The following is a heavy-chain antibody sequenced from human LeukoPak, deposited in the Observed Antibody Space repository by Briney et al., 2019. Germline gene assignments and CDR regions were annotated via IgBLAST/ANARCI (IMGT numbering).Heavy chain of an antibody. CDR3: ARDVHFEEQYGWFDP. J-gene: IGHJ5*02. CDR2: IWYDGSNK. D-gene: IGHD4-17*01. Sequence: PGGSLRLSCAASGFTFSSYGMHWVRQAPGKGLEWVAVIWYDGSNKYYADSVKGRFTISRDNSKNTLYLQMNSLRAEDTAVYYCARDVHFEEQYGWFDPWGQGTLVTVSS. V-gene: IGHV3-33*08. CDR1: GFTFSSYG.